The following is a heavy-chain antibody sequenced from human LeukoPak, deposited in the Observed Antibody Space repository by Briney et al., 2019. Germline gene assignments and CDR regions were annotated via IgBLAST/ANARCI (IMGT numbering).Heavy chain of an antibody. CDR2: INPNSGGT. J-gene: IGHJ4*02. Sequence: GASVKVSCKAPGYTFTGHYIHWVRQAPGQGLEWMGWINPNSGGTKYAQEFQGRVTMTRDTSISTAYMELSKLRSDDTAVYSCARDYGFYSGLYFFDYWGQGTLVTVSS. CDR1: GYTFTGHY. D-gene: IGHD1-26*01. CDR3: ARDYGFYSGLYFFDY. V-gene: IGHV1-2*02.